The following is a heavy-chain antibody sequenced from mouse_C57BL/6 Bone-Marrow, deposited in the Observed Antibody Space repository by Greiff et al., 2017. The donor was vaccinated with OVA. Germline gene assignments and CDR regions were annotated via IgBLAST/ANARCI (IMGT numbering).Heavy chain of an antibody. CDR3: TTCGRGAY. J-gene: IGHJ3*01. V-gene: IGHV14-4*01. CDR1: GFNIKDDY. CDR2: IDPENGDT. Sequence: VQLQQSGAELVRPGASVKLSCTASGFNIKDDYMHWVKQRPEQGLEWIGWIDPENGDTEYASKFQGKATITADTSSNTAYLQLSSLTSEDTAVYYCTTCGRGAYWGQGTLVTVSA.